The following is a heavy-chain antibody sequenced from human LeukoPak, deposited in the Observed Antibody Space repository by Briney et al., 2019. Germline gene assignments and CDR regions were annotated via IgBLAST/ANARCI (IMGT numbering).Heavy chain of an antibody. D-gene: IGHD2-2*01. J-gene: IGHJ6*04. CDR2: INSDGSST. CDR1: GFTFSSYW. Sequence: PGGSLRLPCAASGFTFSSYWMHWVRQAPGKGLLWVSRINSDGSSTSYADSVKGRFTISRDNAKNTLYLQMNSLRAEDTAVYYCAHIVVVPAAIEVDVWGKGTTVTVSS. V-gene: IGHV3-74*01. CDR3: AHIVVVPAAIEVDV.